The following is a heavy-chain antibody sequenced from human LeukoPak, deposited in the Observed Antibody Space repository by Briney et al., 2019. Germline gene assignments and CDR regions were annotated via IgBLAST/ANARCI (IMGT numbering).Heavy chain of an antibody. CDR2: IYYSGST. CDR3: ARLWYNWNDDRYFDY. J-gene: IGHJ4*02. CDR1: GGSISSGGYY. Sequence: SETLSLTCTVSGGSISSGGYYWSWIRQHPGKGLEWIGYIYYSGSTYYNPSLKSRVTISVDTSKNQFSLELSSVTAADTAVYYCARLWYNWNDDRYFDYWGQGTLVTVSS. D-gene: IGHD1-20*01. V-gene: IGHV4-31*03.